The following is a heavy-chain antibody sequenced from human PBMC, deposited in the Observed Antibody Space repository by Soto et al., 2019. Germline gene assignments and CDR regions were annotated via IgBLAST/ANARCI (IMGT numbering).Heavy chain of an antibody. V-gene: IGHV1-8*01. J-gene: IGHJ6*02. D-gene: IGHD3-3*01. Sequence: ASVKVSCKASGYTLTRYDINWVRQATGQGLEWMGWMNPNSGNTGYAQKFQGRVTMTRNTSISTAYMELSSLRSEDTAVYYCARGRYYDFSSGYVFDLYSYNGTDVRGQSTMLALSS. CDR2: MNPNSGNT. CDR3: ARGRYYDFSSGYVFDLYSYNGTDV. CDR1: GYTLTRYD.